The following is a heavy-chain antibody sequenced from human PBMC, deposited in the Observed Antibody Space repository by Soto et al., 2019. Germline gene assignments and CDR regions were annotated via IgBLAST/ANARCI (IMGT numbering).Heavy chain of an antibody. J-gene: IGHJ4*02. D-gene: IGHD3-10*01. CDR2: IDPSDFSI. CDR1: GYSFTSYW. V-gene: IGHV5-10-1*01. Sequence: PGESLKISCQGSGYSFTSYWVTWVRQVPGKGLEWMGRIDPSDFSINYSPSFRGRVIISADRSSNIAHLQWSSLEASDTAIYLCARGVKMTIPQNYFFDSWGQGTQVTVSS. CDR3: ARGVKMTIPQNYFFDS.